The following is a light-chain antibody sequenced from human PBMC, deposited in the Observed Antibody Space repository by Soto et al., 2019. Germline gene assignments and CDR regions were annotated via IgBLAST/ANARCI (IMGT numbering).Light chain of an antibody. V-gene: IGKV4-1*01. Sequence: DIVMTQSPDSLAVSLGERATINCKSSQSVLYRSNNKNYLAWYQQKPGQPPKLLIYWASTRESGVPDRFSGSGSGTDFTLTINSLQAEDVAVYYCQQRSNWPPYTFGQGTKLEIK. CDR2: WAS. CDR1: QSVLYRSNNKNY. J-gene: IGKJ2*01. CDR3: QQRSNWPPYT.